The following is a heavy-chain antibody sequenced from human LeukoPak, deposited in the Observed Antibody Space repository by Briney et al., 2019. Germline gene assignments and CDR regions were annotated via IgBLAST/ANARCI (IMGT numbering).Heavy chain of an antibody. D-gene: IGHD6-13*01. V-gene: IGHV4-59*01. CDR2: IYYSGST. Sequence: SETLSLTCTVSGGSISSYYWSWIRQPPGKGLEWIGYIYYSGSTNYNPSLKSRVTISVDTSKNQFSLKLSSVTAADTAVYYCARSSSWYFFDYWGQGTLVTVSS. J-gene: IGHJ4*02. CDR1: GGSISSYY. CDR3: ARSSSWYFFDY.